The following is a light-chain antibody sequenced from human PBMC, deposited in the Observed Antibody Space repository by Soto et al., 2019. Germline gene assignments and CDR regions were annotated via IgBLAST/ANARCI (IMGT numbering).Light chain of an antibody. CDR1: QSISGW. CDR3: QQYNSYPWT. J-gene: IGKJ1*01. V-gene: IGKV1-5*02. Sequence: DIQMTQSPSTLSASVGDRFTIICRASQSISGWLAWYQQKPGKAPKLLIYDVSSLESGVPSRFSGSGSGTEFTLAISSLQPDDFATYYCQQYNSYPWTFGQGTKVDIK. CDR2: DVS.